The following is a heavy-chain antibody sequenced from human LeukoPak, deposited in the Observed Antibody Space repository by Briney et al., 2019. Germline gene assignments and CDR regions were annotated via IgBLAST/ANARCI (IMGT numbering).Heavy chain of an antibody. CDR1: GFTLSSYS. D-gene: IGHD2-15*01. V-gene: IGHV3-21*01. J-gene: IGHJ4*02. CDR2: ISGSSSYI. CDR3: ARDQGRYCSGGSCSLFDN. Sequence: GSLRLSCAASGFTLSSYSMNWVREAPGKGLEWVSSISGSSSYIYYADSVKGRFTISRHNAKNSLYLQMNNLRAEDTAVYYCARDQGRYCSGGSCSLFDNWGQGTLVTVSS.